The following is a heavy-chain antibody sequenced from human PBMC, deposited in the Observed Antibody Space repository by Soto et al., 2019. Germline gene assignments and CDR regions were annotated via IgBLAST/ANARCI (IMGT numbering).Heavy chain of an antibody. Sequence: ASVKVSCKASGYTFTNNAIHWVRQAPGQRLERMGWINAANGNTKYSQKFQGRVTITRDTSASTAYMELSSLRSEDTAVYYCARVQGLCSGGSCRGYFGYWGKETPDTLS. V-gene: IGHV1-3*01. D-gene: IGHD2-15*01. J-gene: IGHJ4*02. CDR2: INAANGNT. CDR3: ARVQGLCSGGSCRGYFGY. CDR1: GYTFTNNA.